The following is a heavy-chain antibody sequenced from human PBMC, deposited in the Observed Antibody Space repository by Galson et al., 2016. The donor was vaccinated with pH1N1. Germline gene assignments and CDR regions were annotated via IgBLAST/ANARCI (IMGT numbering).Heavy chain of an antibody. D-gene: IGHD4-17*01. CDR3: AVDTVPNGADH. V-gene: IGHV3-53*01. CDR2: MYPGGGT. CDR1: EFLVSDRF. Sequence: SLRLSCAASEFLVSDRFMSWVRQAPGKRLGWVSIMYPGGGTYYADFAEGRFTISRDTSKNMLFLHMNDLRADDTALYYCAVDTVPNGADHWGQGTLVTVSS. J-gene: IGHJ5*02.